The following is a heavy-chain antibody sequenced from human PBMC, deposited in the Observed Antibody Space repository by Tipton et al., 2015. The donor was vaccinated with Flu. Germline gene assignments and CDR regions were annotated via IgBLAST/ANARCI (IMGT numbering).Heavy chain of an antibody. CDR2: IKQDGSER. CDR3: ARDSISARTTALFDP. D-gene: IGHD1/OR15-1a*01. J-gene: IGHJ5*02. Sequence: SLRLSCAASGFIFESYWMSWVRQAPGKGLEWVAKIKQDGSERYYGDSVKGRFTISRDNARNSLHLQMNNLRAEDTAFYYCARDSISARTTALFDPWGQGTLVTVSS. CDR1: GFIFESYW. V-gene: IGHV3-7*01.